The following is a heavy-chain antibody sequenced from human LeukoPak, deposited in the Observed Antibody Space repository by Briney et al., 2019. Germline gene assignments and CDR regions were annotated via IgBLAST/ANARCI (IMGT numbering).Heavy chain of an antibody. V-gene: IGHV4-59*01. Sequence: SETLSLTCTVSGGSISSYYWSWIRQPPGKGLEWIGYIYYSGSTNYNPSLKSRVTISADTSKNQFSLKLSSVTAADTAVYFCARVAREYSSSWYPYYFDYWGQGTLVTVSS. CDR2: IYYSGST. CDR1: GGSISSYY. CDR3: ARVAREYSSSWYPYYFDY. J-gene: IGHJ4*02. D-gene: IGHD6-13*01.